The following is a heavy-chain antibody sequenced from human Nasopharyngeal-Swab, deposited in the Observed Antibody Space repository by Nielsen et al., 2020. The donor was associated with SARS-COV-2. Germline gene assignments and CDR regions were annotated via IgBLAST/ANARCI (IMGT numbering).Heavy chain of an antibody. Sequence: GGSLRLSCAASGFTLSSYCMNWVRQAPGKGLEWVSSISSSSSYIYYADSVKGRFTISRDNAKNSLYLQMNSLRAEDTAVYYCARDHLMTVTIPYYYYGMDVWGQGTTVTVSS. CDR2: ISSSSSYI. CDR1: GFTLSSYC. V-gene: IGHV3-21*01. CDR3: ARDHLMTVTIPYYYYGMDV. J-gene: IGHJ6*02. D-gene: IGHD4-11*01.